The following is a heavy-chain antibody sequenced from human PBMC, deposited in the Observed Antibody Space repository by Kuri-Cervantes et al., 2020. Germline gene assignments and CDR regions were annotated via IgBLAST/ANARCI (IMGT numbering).Heavy chain of an antibody. CDR3: ARVSSSSYWFDP. V-gene: IGHV4-30-2*01. CDR2: IYHSGST. J-gene: IGHJ5*02. D-gene: IGHD6-13*01. Sequence: LRLSCAASGFTFSSYAMSWVRQAPGKGLEWIGYIYHSGSTYYNPSLKSRVTISVDRSKNQFSLKLSSVTAADTAVYYCARVSSSSYWFDPWGQGTLVTVSS. CDR1: GFTFSSYA.